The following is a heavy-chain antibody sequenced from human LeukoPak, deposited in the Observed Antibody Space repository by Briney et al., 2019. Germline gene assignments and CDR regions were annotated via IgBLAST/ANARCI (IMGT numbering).Heavy chain of an antibody. D-gene: IGHD3-10*01. V-gene: IGHV3-23*01. CDR1: GFTFSSYA. CDR2: ISGSGGST. CDR3: AKSTGRGGPPWFGELLDYYYYYMDV. Sequence: GGSLRLSCAASGFTFSSYAMSWVRQAPGKGLEWVSAISGSGGSTYYADSVKGRFTIPRDNSKNTLYLQMNSLRAEDTAVYYCAKSTGRGGPPWFGELLDYYYYYMDVWGKGTTVTVSS. J-gene: IGHJ6*03.